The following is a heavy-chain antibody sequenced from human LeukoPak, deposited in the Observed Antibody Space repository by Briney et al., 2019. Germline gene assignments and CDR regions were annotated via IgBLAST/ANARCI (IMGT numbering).Heavy chain of an antibody. D-gene: IGHD2-15*01. J-gene: IGHJ3*02. Sequence: SETLSLTCTVSGGSISSYYWSWIRQPPGKGLEWIGYIYYSGSTNYNPSLKSRVTISVDTSKNQFSLKLSSVTAADTAVYYCARLGKDIVVVVAATRAFDIWGQGTMVTVSS. CDR3: ARLGKDIVVVVAATRAFDI. CDR2: IYYSGST. V-gene: IGHV4-59*08. CDR1: GGSISSYY.